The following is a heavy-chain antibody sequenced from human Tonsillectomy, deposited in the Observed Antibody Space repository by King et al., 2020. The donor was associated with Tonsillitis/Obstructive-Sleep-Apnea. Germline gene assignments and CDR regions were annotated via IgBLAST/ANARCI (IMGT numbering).Heavy chain of an antibody. Sequence: QLQQWGAGLLKPSETLSLTCVVYGGSFSGYYWNWIRQPPGKGLEWIGEIDHSGSTNYNPSLKSRVTISVDTSKNQFSLKLSSVTAADTAVYYCAREHSSSRDYWGQGTLVTVSS. CDR1: GGSFSGYY. CDR2: IDHSGST. D-gene: IGHD6-13*01. V-gene: IGHV4-34*01. J-gene: IGHJ4*02. CDR3: AREHSSSRDY.